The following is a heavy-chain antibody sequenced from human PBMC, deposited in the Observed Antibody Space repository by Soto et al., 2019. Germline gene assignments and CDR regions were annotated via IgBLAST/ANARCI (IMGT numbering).Heavy chain of an antibody. CDR2: INYSGTT. Sequence: TLSLTCTVSGGSINSGGYYWSWIRQLPGKGLEWIGYINYSGTTYYNPSLRSRVTISVSNNHFSLRLSSVTAADTAVYYCARDRVISIYGGVRGWFDPWGQGTQVTVSS. J-gene: IGHJ5*01. CDR1: GGSINSGGYY. CDR3: ARDRVISIYGGVRGWFDP. D-gene: IGHD3-3*01. V-gene: IGHV4-31*03.